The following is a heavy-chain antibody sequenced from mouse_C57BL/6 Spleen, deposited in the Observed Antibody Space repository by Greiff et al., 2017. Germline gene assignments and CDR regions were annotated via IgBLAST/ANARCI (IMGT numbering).Heavy chain of an antibody. CDR2: ISNLAYSI. V-gene: IGHV5-15*01. CDR3: ARRNYYGSSYYAMDY. D-gene: IGHD1-1*01. CDR1: GFTFSDYG. Sequence: EVKLMESGGGLVQPGGSLKLSCAASGFTFSDYGMAWVRQAPRKGPEWVAFISNLAYSISYADPVTGRFTISRENAKNTLYLEMSSRRSEDTAMYYCARRNYYGSSYYAMDYWGQGTSVTVSS. J-gene: IGHJ4*01.